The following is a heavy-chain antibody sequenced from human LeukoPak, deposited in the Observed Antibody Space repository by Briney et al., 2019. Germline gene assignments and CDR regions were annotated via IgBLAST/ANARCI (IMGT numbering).Heavy chain of an antibody. CDR1: GGSMSSYY. CDR3: ARHPGDIVVVPAASFIDY. J-gene: IGHJ4*02. Sequence: ASETLSLTCTVSGGSMSSYYWSWIRQPPGKGLEWIGYIYYSGNTNYNPSLKSRVTISVDTSKTQFSLRLSSVTAADTAVYYCARHPGDIVVVPAASFIDYWGQGTLVTVSS. CDR2: IYYSGNT. V-gene: IGHV4-59*08. D-gene: IGHD2-2*01.